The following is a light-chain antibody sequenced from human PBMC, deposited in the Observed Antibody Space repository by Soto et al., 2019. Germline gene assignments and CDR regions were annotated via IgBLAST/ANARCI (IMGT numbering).Light chain of an antibody. J-gene: IGKJ5*01. V-gene: IGKV3-15*01. CDR1: QSVSNN. CDR3: QQYNNWPRIT. Sequence: EIVLTQSPATLSVSPGERATLSCRASQSVSNNLAWYQQKPGHAPRLLIYGASTRATGIPARFSGSGSGTEFTLTISSLQSEDFAVYYCQQYNNWPRITFGQGTRLEIK. CDR2: GAS.